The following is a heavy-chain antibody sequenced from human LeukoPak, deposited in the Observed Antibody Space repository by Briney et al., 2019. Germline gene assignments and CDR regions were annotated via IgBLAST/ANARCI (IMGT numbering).Heavy chain of an antibody. CDR2: IYSGGST. Sequence: PGGSLRLSCAASGFTVSSNYMSWVRQAPGKGLEWVSVIYSGGSTYYADSVKGRFTISRDNSKNTLYLQMNSLRAEDTAVYYCAXXXXXXYSSSSYDYWGQGTLVTVSS. D-gene: IGHD6-6*01. CDR1: GFTVSSNY. J-gene: IGHJ4*02. CDR3: AXXXXXXYSSSSYDY. V-gene: IGHV3-53*01.